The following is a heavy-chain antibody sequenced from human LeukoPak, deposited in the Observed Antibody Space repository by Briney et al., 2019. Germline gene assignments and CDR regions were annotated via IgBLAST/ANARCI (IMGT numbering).Heavy chain of an antibody. CDR1: GFTFSGSA. D-gene: IGHD3-10*01. CDR3: ARDPFLPAKYGSGSYYY. J-gene: IGHJ4*02. CDR2: IRSTANGYAT. Sequence: GGSLRLSCAASGFTFSGSALHWVRQASGKGLEWVGRIRSTANGYATAYAASVKGRFTISRDDSKNTAYLQMNSLRAEDTAVYYCARDPFLPAKYGSGSYYYWGQGTLVTVSS. V-gene: IGHV3-73*01.